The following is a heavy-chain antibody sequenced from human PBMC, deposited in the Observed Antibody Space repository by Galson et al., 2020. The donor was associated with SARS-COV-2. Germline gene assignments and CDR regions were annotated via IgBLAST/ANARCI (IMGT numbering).Heavy chain of an antibody. J-gene: IGHJ4*02. CDR2: IWYDGSNK. CDR1: GFTFKSHA. CDR3: ARDGQSSSGWAFDY. Sequence: GGSLRLSCAASGFTFKSHAMHWVRQAPGKGLEWVAPIWYDGSNKYYVDSVKGRFTIFRDNSENTLYLQMNNLRAEDTAVYYCARDGQSSSGWAFDYWGQGTLVTVSS. V-gene: IGHV3-33*01. D-gene: IGHD6-19*01.